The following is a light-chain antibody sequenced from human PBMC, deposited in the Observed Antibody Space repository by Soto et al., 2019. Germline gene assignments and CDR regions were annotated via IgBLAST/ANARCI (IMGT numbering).Light chain of an antibody. CDR1: SSNIGAGYD. CDR2: ANS. J-gene: IGLJ2*01. V-gene: IGLV1-40*01. CDR3: QSYDSSLSGVV. Sequence: QSVLTQPPSVSGAPGQRVTISCTGSSSNIGAGYDVHWYQQLPGTAPKLLIYANSNRPSGVPDRFSGSKSGTSASLAITGLQDEDEADYYCQSYDSSLSGVVFGGGTKLTVL.